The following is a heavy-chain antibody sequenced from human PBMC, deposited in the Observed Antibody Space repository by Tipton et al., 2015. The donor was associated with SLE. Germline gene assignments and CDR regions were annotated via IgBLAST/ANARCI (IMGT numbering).Heavy chain of an antibody. D-gene: IGHD5-18*01. V-gene: IGHV4-34*01. CDR2: ISHSGST. Sequence: TLSLTCAVYGVSFRGYYWSWIRQPPGKGLEWIGEISHSGSTNYNPSLKSRVTISVDTSKNQFSLKLSSVTTADTAVYYCARLDTGGGIWGQGTMVTVSS. CDR3: ARLDTGGGI. CDR1: GVSFRGYY. J-gene: IGHJ3*02.